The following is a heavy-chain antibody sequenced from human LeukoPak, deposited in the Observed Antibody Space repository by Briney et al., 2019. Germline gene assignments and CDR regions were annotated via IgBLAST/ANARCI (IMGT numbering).Heavy chain of an antibody. CDR2: ISTYNGNT. Sequence: ASVKVSCKASGYTFTRYDITWVRQAPGQGLEWMGWISTYNGNTNYAQKLQGRVTMTTDTSTSTAYMELRSLRADDTAVYYCARGKIFGMVICWFDLWGQGTLVTVSS. V-gene: IGHV1-18*01. J-gene: IGHJ5*02. CDR3: ARGKIFGMVICWFDL. D-gene: IGHD3-3*01. CDR1: GYTFTRYD.